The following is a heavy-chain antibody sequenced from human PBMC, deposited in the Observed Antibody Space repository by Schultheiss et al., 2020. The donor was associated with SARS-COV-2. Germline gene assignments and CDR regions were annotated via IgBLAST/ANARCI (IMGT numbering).Heavy chain of an antibody. CDR2: IYPGDSDT. V-gene: IGHV5-51*01. CDR3: ARSRRPQTYNWFDP. CDR1: GYSFTSYW. J-gene: IGHJ5*02. Sequence: GESLKISCKGSGYSFTSYWIGWVRQMPGKGLEWMGIIYPGDSDTRYSPSFEGQVTISVDKSISTAYLQWSSLKASDTAMYYCARSRRPQTYNWFDPWGQGTLVTVSS.